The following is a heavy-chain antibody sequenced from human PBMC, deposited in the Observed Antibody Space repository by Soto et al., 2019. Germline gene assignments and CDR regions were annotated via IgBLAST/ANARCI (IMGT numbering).Heavy chain of an antibody. J-gene: IGHJ6*03. CDR3: AKTHSITIFGVVISGGYMDV. V-gene: IGHV3-23*01. Sequence: EVQLLESGGGLVQPGGSLRLSCAASGFTFSSYAMSWVRQAPGKGLEWVSAISGSGGSTYYADSVKGRFTISRDNSKNTLYLQMNSLRAEDTAVYYCAKTHSITIFGVVISGGYMDVWGKGTTVTVSS. CDR2: ISGSGGST. CDR1: GFTFSSYA. D-gene: IGHD3-3*01.